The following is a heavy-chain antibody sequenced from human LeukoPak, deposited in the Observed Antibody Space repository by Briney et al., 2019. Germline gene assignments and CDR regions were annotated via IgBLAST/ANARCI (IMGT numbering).Heavy chain of an antibody. CDR2: IYYSGST. CDR1: GGSISSYY. Sequence: SETLSLTCTVSGGSISSYYWSWIRQPPGKGLEWIGYIYYSGSTNYNPSLKSRVTISVDTSKNQFSLKLSSVTAADTAVYYCARVRDGYNYDYWGQGTLVTVSS. D-gene: IGHD5-24*01. J-gene: IGHJ4*02. CDR3: ARVRDGYNYDY. V-gene: IGHV4-59*01.